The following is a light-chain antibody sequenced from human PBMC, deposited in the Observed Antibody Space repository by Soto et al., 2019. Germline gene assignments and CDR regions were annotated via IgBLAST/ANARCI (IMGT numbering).Light chain of an antibody. CDR2: KAS. V-gene: IGKV1-5*03. CDR3: QQYDSYSYT. J-gene: IGKJ2*01. Sequence: DIQMTQSPSTLSASVGDRASITCRASQSVSTSLAWYQQKPGKAPKLLIFKASALESGVPSRFSGSGSGTDFTLTISSLQPEDFATYYCQQYDSYSYTFGQGTKVEIK. CDR1: QSVSTS.